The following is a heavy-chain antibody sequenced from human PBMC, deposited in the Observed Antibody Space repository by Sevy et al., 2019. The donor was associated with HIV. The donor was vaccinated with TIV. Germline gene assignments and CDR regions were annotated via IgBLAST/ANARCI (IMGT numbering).Heavy chain of an antibody. Sequence: ASVKVSCKASGYTFTGDYLHWVRQAPGQGLEWMGRVYPNSGGTNYAQTFQGRVTMTRDTSISTAYMELNRLTSDDTAVYYCARDGGGGTTNSGMDVWGQGTTVTVSS. CDR1: GYTFTGDY. CDR2: VYPNSGGT. CDR3: ARDGGGGTTNSGMDV. D-gene: IGHD1-7*01. V-gene: IGHV1-2*06. J-gene: IGHJ6*02.